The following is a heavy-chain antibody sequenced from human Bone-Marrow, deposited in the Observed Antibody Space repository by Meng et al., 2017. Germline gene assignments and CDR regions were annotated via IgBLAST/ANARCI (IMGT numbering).Heavy chain of an antibody. D-gene: IGHD6-13*01. J-gene: IGHJ4*02. V-gene: IGHV4-39*07. CDR3: ARVAWLAGTQELGVDY. CDR2: IYYSGST. Sequence: SETLSLTCTVSGGSISSSSYYWGRIRQPPGKGLEWIGSIYYSGSTYYNPSLKSRVTISVDTSKNQFSLKLSSVTAADTAVYYCARVAWLAGTQELGVDYWGQGTLVTVSS. CDR1: GGSISSSSYY.